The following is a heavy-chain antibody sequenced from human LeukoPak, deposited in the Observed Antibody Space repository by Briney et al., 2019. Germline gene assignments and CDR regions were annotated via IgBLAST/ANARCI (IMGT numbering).Heavy chain of an antibody. CDR2: ISTSGGTT. V-gene: IGHV3-23*01. J-gene: IGHJ4*02. CDR3: AKPPYSSSWAIDY. Sequence: GSLRLSCAASGFTFSSYAMSWVRQAPGKGLEWVSAISTSGGTTYYADSVKGRFTIPRDNSKNTLYLQMNSLRAEDTALYYCAKPPYSSSWAIDYWGQGTLVTVSS. CDR1: GFTFSSYA. D-gene: IGHD6-13*01.